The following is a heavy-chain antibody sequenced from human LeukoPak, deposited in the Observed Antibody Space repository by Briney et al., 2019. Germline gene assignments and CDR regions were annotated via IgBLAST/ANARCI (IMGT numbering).Heavy chain of an antibody. CDR2: ISYDGSNK. J-gene: IGHJ4*02. Sequence: PGRSLRLSCAASGFTFSSYGMHWVRQAPGKGLEGVAVISYDGSNKYYADSVKGRFTISRDNSKNTLYLQMNSLRAEDTAVYYCAKDWRSYCGGDCPGAFDYWGQGTLVTVSS. V-gene: IGHV3-30*18. D-gene: IGHD2-21*02. CDR3: AKDWRSYCGGDCPGAFDY. CDR1: GFTFSSYG.